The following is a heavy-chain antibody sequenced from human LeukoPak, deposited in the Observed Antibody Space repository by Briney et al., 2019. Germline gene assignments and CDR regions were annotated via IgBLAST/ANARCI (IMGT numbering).Heavy chain of an antibody. CDR3: AKESGGQGGWYIGTFDY. Sequence: GGSLRLSCAASGFTFSSYAMSWVRQAPGKGLEWVSAISGSGGSTYYADSVKGRFTISRDNSKNTLYLQMNSLRAEDTAVYYCAKESGGQGGWYIGTFDYWGQGTLVTVSS. CDR2: ISGSGGST. CDR1: GFTFSSYA. D-gene: IGHD6-19*01. J-gene: IGHJ4*02. V-gene: IGHV3-23*01.